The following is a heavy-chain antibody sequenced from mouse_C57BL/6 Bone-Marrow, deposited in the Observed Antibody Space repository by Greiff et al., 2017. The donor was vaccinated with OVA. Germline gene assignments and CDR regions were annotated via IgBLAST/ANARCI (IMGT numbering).Heavy chain of an antibody. V-gene: IGHV1-52*01. CDR2: IDPSDSET. CDR3: ATIYYGYDVFAY. J-gene: IGHJ3*01. D-gene: IGHD2-2*01. Sequence: QVQLQQPGAELVRPGSSVKLSCKASGYTFTSYWMHWVKQRPIQGLEWIGNIDPSDSETHYNQKFKDKATLTVDKSSSTAYMQLSSLTSEDSAVYYCATIYYGYDVFAYWGQGTLVTVSA. CDR1: GYTFTSYW.